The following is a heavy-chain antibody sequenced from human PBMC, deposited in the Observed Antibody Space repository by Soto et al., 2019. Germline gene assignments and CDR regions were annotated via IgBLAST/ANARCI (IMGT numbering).Heavy chain of an antibody. CDR1: GGSVTSDEDY. D-gene: IGHD3-10*01. Sequence: PSETLSLTCTVSGGSVTSDEDYWTWIRQSPGKGLEWIGYISNSGSTGYNPSLKTRLSISVDASKNQFSLKLSSVTAADAAVYFCARGYGPIDYWGQGTLVTVSS. CDR2: ISNSGST. CDR3: ARGYGPIDY. J-gene: IGHJ4*02. V-gene: IGHV4-30-4*01.